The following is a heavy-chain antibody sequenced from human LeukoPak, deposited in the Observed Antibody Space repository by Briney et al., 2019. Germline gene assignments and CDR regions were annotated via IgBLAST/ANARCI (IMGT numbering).Heavy chain of an antibody. CDR3: ARDGGIGGTSSPLDY. J-gene: IGHJ4*02. Sequence: GGSLRLSCAASGFTFSSYAMHWVRQAPGKGLEWVAVISYDGSNKYYADSVKGRFTISRDNSKNTLYLQMNSLRAEDTAVYYCARDGGIGGTSSPLDYWGQGTLVTVSS. V-gene: IGHV3-30*04. CDR1: GFTFSSYA. D-gene: IGHD2-15*01. CDR2: ISYDGSNK.